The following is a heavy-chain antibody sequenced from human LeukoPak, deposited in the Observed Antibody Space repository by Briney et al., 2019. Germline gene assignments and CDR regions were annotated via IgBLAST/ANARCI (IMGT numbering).Heavy chain of an antibody. Sequence: PSQTLSLTCTVSGGSISSAGYYWSWIRQHPGKGLEWIGYIYYSGSTYYNPSLKSRVTISVDTSKNQFSLKLSAVTAADTAVYYWASDYYDSSGYTYYFDYWGQGTLVTVSS. D-gene: IGHD3-22*01. V-gene: IGHV4-31*03. J-gene: IGHJ4*02. CDR1: GGSISSAGYY. CDR2: IYYSGST. CDR3: ASDYYDSSGYTYYFDY.